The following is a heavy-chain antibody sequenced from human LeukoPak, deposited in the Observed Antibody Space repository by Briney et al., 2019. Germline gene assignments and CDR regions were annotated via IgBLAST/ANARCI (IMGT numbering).Heavy chain of an antibody. CDR2: IKQDGSEK. V-gene: IGHV3-7*01. CDR1: GFTFSSYW. CDR3: ARVATGGYSYGYNANASYYFDY. Sequence: GGSLRLFCAASGFTFSSYWMSWVRQAPGKWLEWVANIKQDGSEKYYVDSVKGRFTISRDHAKKSLYLQMNSLRAEDTAVYYCARVATGGYSYGYNANASYYFDYWGQGTLVTVSS. D-gene: IGHD5-18*01. J-gene: IGHJ4*02.